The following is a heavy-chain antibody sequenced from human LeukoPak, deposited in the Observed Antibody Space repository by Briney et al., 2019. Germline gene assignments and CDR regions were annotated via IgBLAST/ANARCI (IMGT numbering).Heavy chain of an antibody. J-gene: IGHJ5*02. CDR2: IYYSGST. V-gene: IGHV4-30-4*08. Sequence: PSQTLSLTCTVSGGSISSGDYYWSWIRQPPGKGLEWIGYIYYSGSTYYNPSLKSRVTISVDTSKNQFSLKLSSVTAADTAVYYCARDVMWAAGLRGGWFDPWGQGTLVTVSS. CDR3: ARDVMWAAGLRGGWFDP. D-gene: IGHD6-13*01. CDR1: GGSISSGDYY.